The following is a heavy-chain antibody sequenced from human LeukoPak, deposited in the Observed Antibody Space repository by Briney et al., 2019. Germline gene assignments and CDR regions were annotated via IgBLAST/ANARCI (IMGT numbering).Heavy chain of an antibody. V-gene: IGHV5-51*01. CDR3: ARLTTMIVVVPGDFDY. CDR1: GYGFTSYW. J-gene: IGHJ4*02. Sequence: GESLKISCKGSGYGFTSYWIGWVRQMPGKGLEWMGIIYPGDSDNRYSPSFQGQVTISADKSISTAYLQWSSLKASDTAMYYCARLTTMIVVVPGDFDYWGQGTLVTVSS. D-gene: IGHD3-22*01. CDR2: IYPGDSDN.